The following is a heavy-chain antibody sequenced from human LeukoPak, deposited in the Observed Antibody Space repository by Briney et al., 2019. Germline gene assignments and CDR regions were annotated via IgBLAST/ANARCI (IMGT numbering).Heavy chain of an antibody. Sequence: GGSLRLSCAASGFTFSSYSMNWVRQTPGKGREWVSYISSSSSTIYYADSVKGRFTISRDNAKNSLYLQMNSLRDEDTAVYYCARASYYDFWSGYSSDYYYYMDVWGKGTTVTVSS. J-gene: IGHJ6*03. CDR1: GFTFSSYS. CDR3: ARASYYDFWSGYSSDYYYYMDV. CDR2: ISSSSSTI. D-gene: IGHD3-3*01. V-gene: IGHV3-48*02.